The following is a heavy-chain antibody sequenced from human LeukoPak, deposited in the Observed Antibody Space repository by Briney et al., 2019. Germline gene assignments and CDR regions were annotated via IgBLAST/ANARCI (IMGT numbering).Heavy chain of an antibody. Sequence: SETLSLTCTVSGDSVSRSNYYWGWIRQPPGKGLEWIGYIYYSGSTNYNPSLKSRVTISVDTSKNQFSLNLSSVTAADTAVYYCARLRGGGSYGLVDYWGQGTLVTVSS. V-gene: IGHV4-61*01. CDR3: ARLRGGGSYGLVDY. CDR2: IYYSGST. CDR1: GDSVSRSNYY. J-gene: IGHJ4*02. D-gene: IGHD5-18*01.